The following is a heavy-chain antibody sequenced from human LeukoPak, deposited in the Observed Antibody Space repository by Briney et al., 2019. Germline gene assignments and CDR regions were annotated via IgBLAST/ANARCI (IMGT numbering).Heavy chain of an antibody. J-gene: IGHJ6*02. D-gene: IGHD6-13*01. Sequence: GESLKISCKGSGYSFTSYWIGWVRQMPGKGLEWMGIIYPGDSDTRYSPSFQGQVTISADKSISTAYLQWSSLKASDTAMYYCATIAAAGTGRGGYYYGMDVWGQGTTVTVSS. CDR2: IYPGDSDT. CDR1: GYSFTSYW. CDR3: ATIAAAGTGRGGYYYGMDV. V-gene: IGHV5-51*01.